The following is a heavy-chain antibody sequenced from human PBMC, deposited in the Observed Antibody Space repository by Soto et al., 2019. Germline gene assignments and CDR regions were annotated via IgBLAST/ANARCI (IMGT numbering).Heavy chain of an antibody. CDR3: AKARDPLGYCSGGSCYSTFDYYYYGMDV. CDR1: GFTFSSYA. CDR2: ISGSGGST. V-gene: IGHV3-23*01. J-gene: IGHJ6*02. D-gene: IGHD2-15*01. Sequence: GSLRLSCAASGFTFSSYAMSWVRQAPGKGLEWVSAISGSGGSTYYADSVKGRFTISRDNSKNTLYLQMNSLRAEDTAVYYCAKARDPLGYCSGGSCYSTFDYYYYGMDVWGQGTTVTVS.